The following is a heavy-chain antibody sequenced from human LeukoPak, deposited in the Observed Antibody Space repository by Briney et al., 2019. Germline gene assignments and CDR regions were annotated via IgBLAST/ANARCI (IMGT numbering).Heavy chain of an antibody. J-gene: IGHJ4*02. CDR3: ARGGRYYYGSGRLDY. D-gene: IGHD3-10*01. V-gene: IGHV3-23*01. Sequence: GGSLRLSCAASVFTFSIYWMSWVRQAPGKGLEWVSAISGSGGSTYHADSVKGRFTISRDNSKNTLYLQMNSLRAEDTAVYYCARGGRYYYGSGRLDYWGQGTLVTVSS. CDR2: ISGSGGST. CDR1: VFTFSIYW.